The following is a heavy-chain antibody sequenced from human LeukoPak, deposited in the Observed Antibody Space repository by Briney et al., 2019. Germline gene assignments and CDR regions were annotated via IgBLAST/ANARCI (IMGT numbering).Heavy chain of an antibody. CDR3: ASDGQGVGATTGLSSSYFDY. CDR2: INPNSGGT. Sequence: ASVKVSCKASGYTFTGYYMHWVRQAPGQGLEWMGWINPNSGGTNYAQKFQGRVTMTRDTSISTAYMELSRLRSDDTAVYYCASDGQGVGATTGLSSSYFDYWGQGTLVTVSS. V-gene: IGHV1-2*02. CDR1: GYTFTGYY. J-gene: IGHJ4*02. D-gene: IGHD1-26*01.